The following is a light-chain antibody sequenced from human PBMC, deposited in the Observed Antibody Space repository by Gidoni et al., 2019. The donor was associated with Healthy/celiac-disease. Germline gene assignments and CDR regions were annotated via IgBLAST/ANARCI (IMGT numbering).Light chain of an antibody. Sequence: QSALTQPRSVSGSPGQAVTISCTGTSSDVGGYNFFSWYQQHPGKAPKLIIYDVSKRPSGVPDRFSGSKSGSTASLSISGLQAEDEADYYCCSYAGSNTLVFGGGTKLTVL. CDR3: CSYAGSNTLV. V-gene: IGLV2-11*01. J-gene: IGLJ2*01. CDR1: SSDVGGYNF. CDR2: DVS.